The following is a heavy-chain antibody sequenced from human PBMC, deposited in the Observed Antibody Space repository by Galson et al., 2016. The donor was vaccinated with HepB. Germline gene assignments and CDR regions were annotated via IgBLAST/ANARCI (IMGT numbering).Heavy chain of an antibody. J-gene: IGHJ4*01. V-gene: IGHV3-64D*06. CDR1: GFTFSHYA. CDR2: INNKGGST. CDR3: VKDRTPSFYYDSSVPLDY. D-gene: IGHD3-22*01. Sequence: SLRLSCAASGFTFSHYAMHWVRQAPGKGLEYVSGINNKGGSTYSADSVEGRFTISRDNSNNTLDLQMSGLRPDDTAVYYCVKDRTPSFYYDSSVPLDYWGHGTLVTVSS.